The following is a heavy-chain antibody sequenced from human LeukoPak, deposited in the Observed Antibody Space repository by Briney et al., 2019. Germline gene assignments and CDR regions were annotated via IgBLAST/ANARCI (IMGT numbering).Heavy chain of an antibody. Sequence: PWEPLSLPCCVSGVPLQNYYWSWIRQPPGKGLAGIGYIYTSGTTNYNPSLKSQVTISADTSKNQLSLKLNSVTAADTAVYYCARTPPAPKEFHKWGQGTLVTVSS. CDR1: GVPLQNYY. D-gene: IGHD2-2*01. CDR3: ARTPPAPKEFHK. CDR2: IYTSGTT. V-gene: IGHV4-4*09. J-gene: IGHJ4*02.